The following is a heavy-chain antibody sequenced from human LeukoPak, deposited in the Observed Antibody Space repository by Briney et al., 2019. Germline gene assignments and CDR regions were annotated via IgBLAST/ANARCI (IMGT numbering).Heavy chain of an antibody. Sequence: GGSLRLSCAASGFTFSSYGIHWVRQAPGKGLEWVAFIRYDGSNEYYADSVKGRFTISRDNSKNTLYLQMNSLRAEDTAVYYCARDGGLYSVVLGADYNCFDYRGQGTLVTVSS. CDR3: ARDGGLYSVVLGADYNCFDY. V-gene: IGHV3-30*02. CDR2: IRYDGSNE. J-gene: IGHJ4*02. D-gene: IGHD3-10*01. CDR1: GFTFSSYG.